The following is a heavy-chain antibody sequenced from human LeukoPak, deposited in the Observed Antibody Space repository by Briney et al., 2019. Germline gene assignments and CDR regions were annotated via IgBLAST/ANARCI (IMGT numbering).Heavy chain of an antibody. Sequence: GSLRLSCAASGFTFSDYYMSWVRQAPGKGLEWIGSIYYSGSTYYNPSLKSRVTISVDTSKNQFSLKLSSVTAADTAVYYCARHEYNWNSNWFDPWGQGTLVTVSS. CDR1: GFTFSDYY. CDR2: IYYSGST. CDR3: ARHEYNWNSNWFDP. J-gene: IGHJ5*02. D-gene: IGHD1-7*01. V-gene: IGHV4-39*01.